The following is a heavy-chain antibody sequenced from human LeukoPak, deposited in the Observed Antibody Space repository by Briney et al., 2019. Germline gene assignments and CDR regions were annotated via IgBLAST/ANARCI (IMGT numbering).Heavy chain of an antibody. V-gene: IGHV3-23*01. CDR1: GFTFRNYA. Sequence: GGSLRLSCAASGFTFRNYAMTWVRQAPGKGLEWVSRTSGSGDIRLYADSVKGRFTISRTNSENRLYLQMNSLRADDTVVYYCANYRSGGGGYYSGLEHWGQGTQVTVSS. J-gene: IGHJ1*01. D-gene: IGHD2-15*01. CDR3: ANYRSGGGGYYSGLEH. CDR2: TSGSGDIR.